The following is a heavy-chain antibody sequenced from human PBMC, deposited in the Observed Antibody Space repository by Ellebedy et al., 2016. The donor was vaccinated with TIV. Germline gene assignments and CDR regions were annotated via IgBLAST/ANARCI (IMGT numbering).Heavy chain of an antibody. CDR2: MSYDGRNK. V-gene: IGHV3-30*18. J-gene: IGHJ4*02. Sequence: PGGSLRLSCAASGFTFSTYGMHWVRQAPGKGLEWVAFMSYDGRNKYYGDSVKGRFTISRDNSRNTLFLLMNSLRAEDTAVYYCAKNLGASKSYEYWGQGTLVTVSP. CDR3: AKNLGASKSYEY. D-gene: IGHD4/OR15-4a*01. CDR1: GFTFSTYG.